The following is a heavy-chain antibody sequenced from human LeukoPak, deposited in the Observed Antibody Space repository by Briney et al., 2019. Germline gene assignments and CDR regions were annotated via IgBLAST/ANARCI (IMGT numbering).Heavy chain of an antibody. D-gene: IGHD3-22*01. V-gene: IGHV3-11*01. CDR2: ISSSGSTI. J-gene: IGHJ4*02. CDR1: GFTLSDYY. Sequence: GGSLRLSCAASGFTLSDYYMSWIRQAPGKGQEWVSYISSSGSTIYYADSVKGRFTISRDNAKNSLYLQMNSLRAEDTAVYYCARDGIWYYDSSGDFDYWGQGTLVTVSS. CDR3: ARDGIWYYDSSGDFDY.